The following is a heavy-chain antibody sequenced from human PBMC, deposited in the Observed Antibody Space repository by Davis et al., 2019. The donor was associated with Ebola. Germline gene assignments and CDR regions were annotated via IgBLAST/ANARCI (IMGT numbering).Heavy chain of an antibody. CDR1: GGSISSAGYY. J-gene: IGHJ5*02. D-gene: IGHD3-3*01. Sequence: MPSETLSLTCNVSGGSISSAGYYWSWIRQHPGKGLEWIGYIYYSGRTYYNPSLQSRVTISIDSSKNQFSLKLTSLTAADTAVYYCARGKELRYLEWLERGGDWFDPWGQGTLVTVSS. CDR2: IYYSGRT. V-gene: IGHV4-31*03. CDR3: ARGKELRYLEWLERGGDWFDP.